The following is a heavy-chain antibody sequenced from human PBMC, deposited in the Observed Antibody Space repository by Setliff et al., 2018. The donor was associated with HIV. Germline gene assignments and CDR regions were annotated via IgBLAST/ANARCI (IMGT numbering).Heavy chain of an antibody. CDR3: AKANPNHDAFDI. V-gene: IGHV3-20*04. Sequence: GGSLRLSCAASGFTFDDYGMSWVRQAPGKGLEWVSGIGWNGDTTGYADSVKGRFTISRDNAKNSLYLQMNSLRAEDTALYYCAKANPNHDAFDIWGQGTMVTVSS. CDR2: IGWNGDTT. CDR1: GFTFDDYG. J-gene: IGHJ3*02.